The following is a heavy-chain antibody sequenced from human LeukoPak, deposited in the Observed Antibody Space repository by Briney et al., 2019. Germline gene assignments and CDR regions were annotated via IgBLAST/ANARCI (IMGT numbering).Heavy chain of an antibody. J-gene: IGHJ4*02. V-gene: IGHV4-34*01. CDR1: GFTVSSNY. D-gene: IGHD3-10*01. Sequence: GSLRLSCAASGFTVSSNYMSWIRQPPGKGLEWIGEINHSGSTNYNPSLKSRVNTSVDTSKKQFSLKLSSVTAADTAVYYCARDTGGGHDYGSWGQGTLVTVSS. CDR2: INHSGST. CDR3: ARDTGGGHDYGS.